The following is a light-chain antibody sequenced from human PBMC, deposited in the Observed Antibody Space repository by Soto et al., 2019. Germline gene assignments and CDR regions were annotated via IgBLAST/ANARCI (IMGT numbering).Light chain of an antibody. V-gene: IGLV2-14*01. CDR3: SSTTSSSAYVV. CDR2: DVS. J-gene: IGLJ2*01. CDR1: SSDVGGYNF. Sequence: QSVLTQPASVSGSPGQSITISCTGTSSDVGGYNFVSWYQHHPGKAPKLLIYDVSNRPSGVSDRFSGSKSGNTASLTISGLQAEDEADYYCSSTTSSSAYVVLGGGTKVTVL.